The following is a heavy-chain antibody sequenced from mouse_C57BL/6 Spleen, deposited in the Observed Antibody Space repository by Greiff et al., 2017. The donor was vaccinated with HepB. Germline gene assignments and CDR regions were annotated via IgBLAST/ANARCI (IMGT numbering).Heavy chain of an antibody. J-gene: IGHJ1*03. CDR2: ISYDGSN. Sequence: ESGPGLVKPSQSLSLTCSVTGYSITSGYYWNWIRQFPGNKLEWMGYISYDGSNNYNPSLKNRISITRDTSKNQFFLKLNSVTTEDTATYYCASQFITTVVDWYFDVWGTGTTVTVSS. D-gene: IGHD1-1*01. CDR3: ASQFITTVVDWYFDV. V-gene: IGHV3-6*01. CDR1: GYSITSGYY.